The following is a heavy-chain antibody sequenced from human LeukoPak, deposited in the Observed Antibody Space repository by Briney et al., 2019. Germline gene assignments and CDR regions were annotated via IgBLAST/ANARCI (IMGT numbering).Heavy chain of an antibody. CDR1: GYNFTSYW. V-gene: IGHV5-10-1*01. D-gene: IGHD4-11*01. CDR3: ARRRGLQYYYGMDV. J-gene: IGHJ6*02. Sequence: KAGESLKISCKGSGYNFTSYWISWVRQMPGKGLEWMGRIDPSDSYTNYSPSFQGHVTISADKSISTAYLQWSSLKASGTAMYYCARRRGLQYYYGMDVWGQGTTVTVSS. CDR2: IDPSDSYT.